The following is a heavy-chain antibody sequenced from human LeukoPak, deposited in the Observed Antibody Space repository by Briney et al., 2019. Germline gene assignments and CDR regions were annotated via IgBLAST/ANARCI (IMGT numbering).Heavy chain of an antibody. V-gene: IGHV3-53*01. CDR2: IYSGGST. CDR1: AFIVSSNY. CDR3: ASGYNYGIFEY. D-gene: IGHD5-18*01. Sequence: GGSLRLSYAASAFIVSSNYMSWVRQAPGKGLEWVSVIYSGGSTYYADSVKGRFTISRDNSKNTLYLQMNSLRAEDTAVYYCASGYNYGIFEYWGQGTLVTVSS. J-gene: IGHJ4*02.